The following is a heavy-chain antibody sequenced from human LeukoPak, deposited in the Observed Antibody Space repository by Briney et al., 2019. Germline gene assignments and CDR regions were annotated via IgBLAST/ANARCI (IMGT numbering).Heavy chain of an antibody. CDR1: GDSVSSNSAT. CDR2: TYYKSKWYN. CDR3: ARVSSPWSPRDAFDI. J-gene: IGHJ3*02. Sequence: SQTLSLTCAISGDSVSSNSATWNWIRQSPSRGLEWLGRTYYKSKWYNDYAVSVKSRITINSDTSKNQFSLQLSSMTPEDTAIYYCARVSSPWSPRDAFDIWGQGTVVTASS. V-gene: IGHV6-1*01. D-gene: IGHD1-26*01.